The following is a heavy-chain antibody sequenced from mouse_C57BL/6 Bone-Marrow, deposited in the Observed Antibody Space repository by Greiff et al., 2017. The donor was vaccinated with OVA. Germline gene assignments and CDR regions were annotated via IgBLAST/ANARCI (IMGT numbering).Heavy chain of an antibody. CDR3: ARDACYGSSYAMDY. Sequence: DVKLVESGGGLVQSGRSLRLSCATSGFTFSDFYMEWVRQAPGKGLEWIAARRNKANDYTTEYSASVKGRFIVSRDTSQSILYLQMNALRAEDTAIYYCARDACYGSSYAMDYWGQGTSVTVSS. J-gene: IGHJ4*01. V-gene: IGHV7-1*01. CDR1: GFTFSDFY. D-gene: IGHD1-1*01. CDR2: RRNKANDYTT.